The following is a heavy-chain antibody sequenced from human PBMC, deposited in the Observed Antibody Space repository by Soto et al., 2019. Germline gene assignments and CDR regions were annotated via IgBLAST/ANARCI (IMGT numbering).Heavy chain of an antibody. CDR2: IDYRGTI. J-gene: IGHJ5*02. V-gene: IGHV4-39*02. CDR1: GGSVATSSYF. Sequence: XTLSLTCTVSGGSVATSSYFWAWIRRPPGKGLEWIGSIDYRGTIYNNPSLKSRVTISLDTSKNHFSLKLESVTADDTALYYCSRRAPEGFDPWGQGTLATVSS. CDR3: SRRAPEGFDP.